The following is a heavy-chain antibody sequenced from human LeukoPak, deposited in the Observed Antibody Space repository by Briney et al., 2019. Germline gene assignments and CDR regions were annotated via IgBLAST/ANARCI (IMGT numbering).Heavy chain of an antibody. J-gene: IGHJ4*02. CDR3: ARDHDYYDSSGYYPPGGGY. CDR1: GYTFTSYG. CDR2: ISAYNGNT. Sequence: ASVKVSCKASGYTFTSYGISWVRQAPGQGLEWMGWISAYNGNTNYAQKLQGRATMTTDTSTSTAYMELRSLRSDDTAVYYCARDHDYYDSSGYYPPGGGYWGQGTLVTVSS. D-gene: IGHD3-22*01. V-gene: IGHV1-18*01.